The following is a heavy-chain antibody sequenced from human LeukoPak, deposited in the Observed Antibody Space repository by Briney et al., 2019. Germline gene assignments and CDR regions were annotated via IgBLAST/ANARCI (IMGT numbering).Heavy chain of an antibody. CDR2: FDPEDGET. D-gene: IGHD6-19*01. Sequence: ASVKVSCKASGYTFTSYGISWVRQAPGQGLEWMGGFDPEDGETIYAQKFQGRVTMTEDTSTDTAYMELSSLRSEDTAVYYCATRTMALAVAAYYYYYGMDVWGQGTTVTVSS. J-gene: IGHJ6*02. V-gene: IGHV1-24*01. CDR3: ATRTMALAVAAYYYYYGMDV. CDR1: GYTFTSYG.